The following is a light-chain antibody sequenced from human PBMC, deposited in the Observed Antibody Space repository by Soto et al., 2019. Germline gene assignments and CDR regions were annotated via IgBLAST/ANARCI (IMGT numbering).Light chain of an antibody. J-gene: IGLJ2*01. CDR1: SSNIGAGYD. Sequence: QSVLTQPPSVSGAPGQRVTISCTGSSSNIGAGYDVHWYQQLPGTAPKPLIFSNSDRPSGVPDRFSGSKSGTSASLAIAGLQAEDEADYYCQSYDRSLSASVFGGGTKLTV. CDR3: QSYDRSLSASV. CDR2: SNS. V-gene: IGLV1-40*01.